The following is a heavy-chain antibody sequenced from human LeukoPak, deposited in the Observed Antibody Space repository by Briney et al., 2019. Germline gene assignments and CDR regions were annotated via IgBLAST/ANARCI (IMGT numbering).Heavy chain of an antibody. J-gene: IGHJ3*02. Sequence: SETLSLTCAVYGGSFSGYYWSWIRQPPGKGLEWIGEINHSGSTNYNPSLKSRVTISVDTSKNQFSLKLSSVTAADTAVYYCARGHVVRGVIIRSWAFDIWGQGTMVTVSS. CDR3: ARGHVVRGVIIRSWAFDI. CDR2: INHSGST. CDR1: GGSFSGYY. D-gene: IGHD3-10*01. V-gene: IGHV4-34*01.